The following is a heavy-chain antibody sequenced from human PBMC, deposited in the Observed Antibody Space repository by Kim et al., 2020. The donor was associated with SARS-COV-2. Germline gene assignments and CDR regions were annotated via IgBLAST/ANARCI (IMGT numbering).Heavy chain of an antibody. Sequence: SETLSLTCTVSGGSISSSSYYWGWIRQPPGKGLEWIGSIYYSGSTYYNPSLKSRVTISVDTSKNQFSLKLSSVTAADTAVYYCARLTAHMVRGVNSYYYG. CDR3: ARLTAHMVRGVNSYYYG. CDR2: IYYSGST. CDR1: GGSISSSSYY. D-gene: IGHD3-10*01. J-gene: IGHJ6*01. V-gene: IGHV4-39*01.